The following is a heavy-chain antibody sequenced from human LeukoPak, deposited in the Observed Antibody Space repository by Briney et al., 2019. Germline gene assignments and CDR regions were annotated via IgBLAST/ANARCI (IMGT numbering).Heavy chain of an antibody. CDR1: GFTFSSYN. Sequence: GGSLRLSCAASGFTFSSYNMNWVRQAPGKGLEWVSYISSSSSSIFYADSVKGRFTISRDKAKNSLYLQMNSLRDEDTAVYYCARDLRPYDSSDSYFDLWGRGTLVTVSS. J-gene: IGHJ2*01. CDR2: ISSSSSSI. D-gene: IGHD3-22*01. V-gene: IGHV3-48*02. CDR3: ARDLRPYDSSDSYFDL.